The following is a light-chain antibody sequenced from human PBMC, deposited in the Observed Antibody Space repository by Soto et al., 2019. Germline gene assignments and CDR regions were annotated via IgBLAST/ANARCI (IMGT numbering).Light chain of an antibody. J-gene: IGLJ1*01. V-gene: IGLV2-14*01. Sequence: QSDRTHLASVASVDERCSRIFYNKTSRDVGGYNYVSWYQQHPGKAPKLMIYDVSNRPSGVSNRFSGSKSGNTASLTISGLQAEDEADYYCSSYTSSSTQVFGTGTKVTVL. CDR2: DVS. CDR3: SSYTSSSTQV. CDR1: SRDVGGYNY.